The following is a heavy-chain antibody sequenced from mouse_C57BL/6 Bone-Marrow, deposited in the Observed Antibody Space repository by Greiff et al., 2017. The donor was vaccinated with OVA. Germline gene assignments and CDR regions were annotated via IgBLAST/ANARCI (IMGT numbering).Heavy chain of an antibody. Sequence: VQLQQSGPELVKPGDSVKISCKASGYSFTGYFMNWVMQSHGKSLEWIGRINPYNGDTFYNQKFKGKATLTVDKSSSTAHMELRSLTSEDSAVYYCARHYYGSSYGFAYWGQGTLVTVSA. J-gene: IGHJ3*01. D-gene: IGHD1-1*01. CDR3: ARHYYGSSYGFAY. V-gene: IGHV1-20*01. CDR2: INPYNGDT. CDR1: GYSFTGYF.